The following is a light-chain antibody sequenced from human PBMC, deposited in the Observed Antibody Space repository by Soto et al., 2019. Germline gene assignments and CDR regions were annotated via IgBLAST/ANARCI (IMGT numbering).Light chain of an antibody. CDR2: EVT. Sequence: LTQPASVSGSPGQSITISCTGSNSDVGAYNFVSWYQHHPGKAPKLILYEVTTRPSGISSRFSGSKSGNTASLTISGLQADDEANYYCSSYTNNNTPDVFGIGTKVTLL. CDR1: NSDVGAYNF. CDR3: SSYTNNNTPDV. J-gene: IGLJ1*01. V-gene: IGLV2-14*01.